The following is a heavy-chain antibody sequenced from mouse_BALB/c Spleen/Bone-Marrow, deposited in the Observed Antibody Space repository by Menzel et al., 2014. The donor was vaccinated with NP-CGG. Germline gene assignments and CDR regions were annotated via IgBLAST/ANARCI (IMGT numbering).Heavy chain of an antibody. CDR1: GVSLTSYG. D-gene: IGHD2-1*01. CDR3: AMDSLGNYSSYFEY. CDR2: IWAGGST. J-gene: IGHJ2*01. Sequence: VHLQESGPGLLAPSQSLSITCTVSGVSLTSYGVHWVRHPPGKGVEWLGIIWAGGSTNYNSALISRLSISEDNSKSQVFLKKNTSQADITPLCFSAMDSLGNYSSYFEY. V-gene: IGHV2-9*02.